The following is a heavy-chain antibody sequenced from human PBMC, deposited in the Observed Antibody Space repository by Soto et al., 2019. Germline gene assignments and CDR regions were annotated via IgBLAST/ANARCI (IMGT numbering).Heavy chain of an antibody. CDR3: ARNPNNWNDPGINWFDP. V-gene: IGHV4-31*03. D-gene: IGHD1-1*01. J-gene: IGHJ5*02. CDR1: GGSISSGGYY. CDR2: IYYSGST. Sequence: SETLSLTCTVSGGSISSGGYYWSWIRQHPGKGLEWIGYIYYSGSTYYNPSLKSRVTISVDTSKNQFSLKLSSVTAADTAVYYCARNPNNWNDPGINWFDPWGQGTLVTVSS.